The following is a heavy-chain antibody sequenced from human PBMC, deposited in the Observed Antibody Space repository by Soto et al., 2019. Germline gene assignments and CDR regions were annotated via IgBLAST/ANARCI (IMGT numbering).Heavy chain of an antibody. Sequence: ASVKVSCKASGYTFTGYYMHWVRQAPGQGLEWMGWINPNSGGTNYAQKFQGRVTMTRDTSISTVFMDLSRLRSDDTAVFYCARDSGGEEAGTSDHWGQGTLVTVSS. D-gene: IGHD6-19*01. CDR3: ARDSGGEEAGTSDH. J-gene: IGHJ4*02. V-gene: IGHV1-2*02. CDR2: INPNSGGT. CDR1: GYTFTGYY.